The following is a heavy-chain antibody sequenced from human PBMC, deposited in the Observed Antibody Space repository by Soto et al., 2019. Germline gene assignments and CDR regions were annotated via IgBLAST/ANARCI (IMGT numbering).Heavy chain of an antibody. CDR1: GFSLSNARMG. Sequence: VSGPTLVNPTETLTLTCTVSGFSLSNARMGVSWIRQPPGKALEWLAHIFSNDEKSYSTSLKSRLTISKDTSKSQVVLTMTNMDPVDTATYYCARIPNYRLAAAGDYFDYWGRGTLVTVSS. CDR3: ARIPNYRLAAAGDYFDY. V-gene: IGHV2-26*01. J-gene: IGHJ4*02. CDR2: IFSNDEK. D-gene: IGHD6-13*01.